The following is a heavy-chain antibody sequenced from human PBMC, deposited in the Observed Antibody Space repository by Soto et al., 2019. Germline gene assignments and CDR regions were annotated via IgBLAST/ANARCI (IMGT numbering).Heavy chain of an antibody. CDR3: ARKVAGSV. J-gene: IGHJ4*02. CDR2: IDSSGDGS. Sequence: EMHLLESGGGLVHPGGSLRLSCAASGFTVSSFPMTWVRQAPGKGLEWVSSIDSSGDGSSYADSVKGLFTISRDSSKNMLFRQMSSLRAEVTAVYYCARKVAGSVWGQGTLVTVSS. CDR1: GFTVSSFP. V-gene: IGHV3-23*01. D-gene: IGHD6-19*01.